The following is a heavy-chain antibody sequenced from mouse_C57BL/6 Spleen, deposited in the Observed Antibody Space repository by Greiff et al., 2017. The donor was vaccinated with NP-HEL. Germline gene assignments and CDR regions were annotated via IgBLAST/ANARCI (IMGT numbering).Heavy chain of an antibody. CDR3: ARFSYEFAC. D-gene: IGHD1-1*01. V-gene: IGHV1-26*01. CDR1: GYTFTDYY. CDR2: INPNNGGT. J-gene: IGHJ3*01. Sequence: VQLQQSGPELVKPGASVKISCKASGYTFTDYYMNWVKQSHGKSLEWIGDINPNNGGTSYNQKFKGKATLTVDKSSSTAYMELRSLTSEDSAVYYCARFSYEFACWGKGTLVTVSA.